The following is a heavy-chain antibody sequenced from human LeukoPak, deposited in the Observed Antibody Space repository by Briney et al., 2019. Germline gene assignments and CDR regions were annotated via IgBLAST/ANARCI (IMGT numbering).Heavy chain of an antibody. CDR3: VKEAATGNYRTGDY. D-gene: IGHD1-1*01. Sequence: GRSLRLSCAASGFTFSSCGMHWVRQAPGRGLEWVAVASYDGINKYYADSMKGRFTISRDNSMNTLYLQMNSLRPEDTAVYFCVKEAATGNYRTGDYWGQGTLVTVSS. CDR2: ASYDGINK. V-gene: IGHV3-30*18. CDR1: GFTFSSCG. J-gene: IGHJ4*02.